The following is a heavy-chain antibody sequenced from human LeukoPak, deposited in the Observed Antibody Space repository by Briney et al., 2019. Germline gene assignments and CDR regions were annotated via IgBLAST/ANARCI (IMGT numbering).Heavy chain of an antibody. CDR3: ARGDGGYPTYLDY. J-gene: IGHJ4*02. D-gene: IGHD4-17*01. CDR1: GYTFTCYY. Sequence: ASVKVSCKASGYTFTCYYMHWVRQAPGQGLEWMGWINPNSGGTNYAQKFQGRVTMTRDTSISTAYMELSRLRSDDTAVYYCARGDGGYPTYLDYWGQGTLVTVSS. V-gene: IGHV1-2*02. CDR2: INPNSGGT.